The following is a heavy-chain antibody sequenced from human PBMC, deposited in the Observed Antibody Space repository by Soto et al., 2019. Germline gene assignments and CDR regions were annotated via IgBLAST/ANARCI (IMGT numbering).Heavy chain of an antibody. V-gene: IGHV4-59*08. D-gene: IGHD3-10*01. J-gene: IGHJ6*03. CDR3: ARTSGSYYYYYYYYMDV. CDR1: GGSISSYY. CDR2: IYYSGST. Sequence: SETLSLTCTVSGGSISSYYWSWIRQPPGKGLEWIGYIYYSGSTNYNPSLKSRVTISVDTSKNQFSLKLSSVTAADTAVYYCARTSGSYYYYYYYYMDVWGKGTTVTVSS.